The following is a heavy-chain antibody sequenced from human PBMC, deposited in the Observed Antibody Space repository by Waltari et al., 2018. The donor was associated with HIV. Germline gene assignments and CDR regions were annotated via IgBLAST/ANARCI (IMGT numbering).Heavy chain of an antibody. CDR2: ISGNSGSI. D-gene: IGHD1-26*01. J-gene: IGHJ3*02. CDR1: GFTFDDYA. V-gene: IGHV3-9*01. Sequence: EVQLVESGGGLVQPGRSLRLSCAASGFTFDDYAMHWVRQAPGKGRGSLSCISGNSGSIGYADSVKGRFTISRDNAKNSLYLQMNSLRAEDTALYYCAKDRWRYYDAFDIWGQGTMVTVSS. CDR3: AKDRWRYYDAFDI.